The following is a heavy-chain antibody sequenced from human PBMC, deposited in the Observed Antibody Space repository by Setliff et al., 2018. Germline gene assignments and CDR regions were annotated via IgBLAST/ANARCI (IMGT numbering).Heavy chain of an antibody. CDR1: GGSISSISYY. CDR2: IYHSGTT. CDR3: ARDVGASFWTVYHAVLPMDV. V-gene: IGHV4-39*07. J-gene: IGHJ6*03. D-gene: IGHD3-3*01. Sequence: ETLSLTCTVPGGSISSISYYWGWIRQPPGKGLEWIGEIYHSGTTNYNPSLKSRVTMSVDKSRNQFSLRLTSVTAADTAVYFCARDVGASFWTVYHAVLPMDVWGKGTTVTVSS.